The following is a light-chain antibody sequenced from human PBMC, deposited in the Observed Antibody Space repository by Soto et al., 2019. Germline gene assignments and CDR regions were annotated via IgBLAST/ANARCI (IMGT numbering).Light chain of an antibody. V-gene: IGLV2-14*01. CDR2: GVK. CDR1: GRDIGAYNY. Sequence: QSALTQPASVSGSPGQSITISCTGSGRDIGAYNYVSWYQQHPGKAPKLIIYGVKNRPSGVSNRFSASKSAFTASLTISGLQAEDEPDYYCSSYTTSYFYVFGPGTKVTV. CDR3: SSYTTSYFYV. J-gene: IGLJ1*01.